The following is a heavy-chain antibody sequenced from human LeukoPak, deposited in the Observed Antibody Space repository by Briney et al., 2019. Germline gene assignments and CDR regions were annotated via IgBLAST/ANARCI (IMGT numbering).Heavy chain of an antibody. J-gene: IGHJ4*02. CDR1: GSTFSSHT. Sequence: GGSLRLSCAASGSTFSSHTMNWVRQAPGKGLEWISYISNTGSVIYYADSVKGRFTISRDNAKNSLYLQMNSLRAEDTAVYYCAKVMPLYQLQWGLYDYWGQGTLVTVSS. D-gene: IGHD2-2*01. CDR2: ISNTGSVI. V-gene: IGHV3-48*04. CDR3: AKVMPLYQLQWGLYDY.